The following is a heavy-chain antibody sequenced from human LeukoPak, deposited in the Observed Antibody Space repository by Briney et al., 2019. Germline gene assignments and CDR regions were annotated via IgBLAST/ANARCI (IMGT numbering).Heavy chain of an antibody. J-gene: IGHJ4*02. D-gene: IGHD1-26*01. CDR3: ARGRRILVGDTNAGDFFDY. V-gene: IGHV1-2*02. CDR1: GYTLTYYY. Sequence: GASVKVSCRPSGYTLTYYYIHWVRQAPGQGLEWMGWVNPNSGGAYFPQRFQGRVTMTRDTSISTAYMSRLRSDDTAVYYCARGRRILVGDTNAGDFFDYWGRGTLVTVSS. CDR2: VNPNSGGA.